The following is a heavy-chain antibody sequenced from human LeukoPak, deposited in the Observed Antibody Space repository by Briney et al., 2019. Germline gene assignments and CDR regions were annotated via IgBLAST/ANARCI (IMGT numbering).Heavy chain of an antibody. Sequence: PGGSLRLSCAASGFTFSSYAMSWVRQAPGKGLEWVSAISGSGGSTYYADSVKGRFTISRDNSKNTLYLQMNSLRAEDTAVYYCAKDHYAGYSSLFSYFDYWGQGTLVTVSS. CDR3: AKDHYAGYSSLFSYFDY. V-gene: IGHV3-23*01. CDR1: GFTFSSYA. D-gene: IGHD6-19*01. J-gene: IGHJ4*02. CDR2: ISGSGGST.